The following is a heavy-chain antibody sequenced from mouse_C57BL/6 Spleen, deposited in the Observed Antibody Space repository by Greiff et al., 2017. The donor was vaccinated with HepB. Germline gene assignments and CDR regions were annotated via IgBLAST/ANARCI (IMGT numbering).Heavy chain of an antibody. CDR1: GYTFTDYY. CDR2: INPYNGGT. V-gene: IGHV1-19*01. J-gene: IGHJ4*01. D-gene: IGHD2-1*01. CDR3: ARCYGNYDYYAMDY. Sequence: VQLQQSGPVLVKPGASVKMSCKASGYTFTDYYMNWVKQSHGKSLEWIGVINPYNGGTSYNQKFKGKATLTVDKSSSTAYMELNSLTSEDSAVYYCARCYGNYDYYAMDYWGQGTSVTVSS.